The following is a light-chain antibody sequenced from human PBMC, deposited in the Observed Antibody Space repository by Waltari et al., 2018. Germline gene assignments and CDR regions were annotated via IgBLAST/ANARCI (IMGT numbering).Light chain of an antibody. CDR2: DVT. CDR1: NHDIGDYDY. CDR3: SSYTIDVAFDVI. V-gene: IGLV2-14*03. J-gene: IGLJ2*01. Sequence: QSALTQPASVSGSPGQSITISCTGTNHDIGDYDYVSLYQQHPGKAPKLIIYDVTHRPSGVSTRFSGSKSGNTASLTISGLQADDEAHYYCSSYTIDVAFDVIFGGGTRLTVL.